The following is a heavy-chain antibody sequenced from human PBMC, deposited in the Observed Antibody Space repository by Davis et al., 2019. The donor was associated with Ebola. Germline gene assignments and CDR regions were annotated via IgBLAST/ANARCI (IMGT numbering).Heavy chain of an antibody. Sequence: GESLKISCAASGFSFSSYGMHWVRQAPGKGLEWVAVIWYDGSNKYYADSVKGRFTISRDNSKNTLNLQMNSLRAEDTAVYYCARPGSYLRAGPAYYFDYWGQGTLVTVSS. V-gene: IGHV3-33*01. D-gene: IGHD1-26*01. CDR3: ARPGSYLRAGPAYYFDY. J-gene: IGHJ4*02. CDR1: GFSFSSYG. CDR2: IWYDGSNK.